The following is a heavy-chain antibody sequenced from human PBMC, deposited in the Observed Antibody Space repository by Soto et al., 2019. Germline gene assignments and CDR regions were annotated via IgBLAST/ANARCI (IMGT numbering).Heavy chain of an antibody. CDR3: ARDLKEYCSDGKCNWFDP. Sequence: PSETLSLTCNVSGGSISSYYWSWIRQPPGKGLEWIGYIYYSGSTNYNPSLKSRVTISFDASKNQISLQVRSATAADAAVYYCARDLKEYCSDGKCNWFDPWGQGTLVTVSS. D-gene: IGHD2-15*01. CDR2: IYYSGST. J-gene: IGHJ5*02. V-gene: IGHV4-59*01. CDR1: GGSISSYY.